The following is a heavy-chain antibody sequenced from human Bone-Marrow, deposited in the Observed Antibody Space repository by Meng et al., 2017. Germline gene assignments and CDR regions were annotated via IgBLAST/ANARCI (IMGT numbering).Heavy chain of an antibody. Sequence: QQGGAGIVEPSEALSLPLAVYGGSFRGFFWSWVRQPPGKGLEVIGEINHSGSTNYNPSLKSRVTISVDTSKNQFSLKLSSVTAADTAVYYCARGTRPLLFQHWGQGTLVTVSS. V-gene: IGHV4-34*01. CDR3: ARGTRPLLFQH. CDR1: GGSFRGFF. J-gene: IGHJ1*01. D-gene: IGHD1-1*01. CDR2: INHSGST.